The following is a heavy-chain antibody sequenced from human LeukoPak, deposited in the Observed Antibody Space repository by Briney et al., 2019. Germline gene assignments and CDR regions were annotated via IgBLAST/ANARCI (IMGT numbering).Heavy chain of an antibody. J-gene: IGHJ5*02. D-gene: IGHD6-19*01. CDR1: GFTFSSYA. Sequence: GGSLRLSCSASGFTFSSYAMHWVRQAPGKGLEYVSAISSNGGSTYYAASVKGRFTISRDNSKNTLYLQMSSLRAEDTAVYYCVKSAVAGRNLNWFDPWGQGTLVTVSS. CDR3: VKSAVAGRNLNWFDP. V-gene: IGHV3-64D*06. CDR2: ISSNGGST.